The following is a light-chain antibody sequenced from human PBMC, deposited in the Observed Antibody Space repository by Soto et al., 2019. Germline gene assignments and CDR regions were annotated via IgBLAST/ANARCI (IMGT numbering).Light chain of an antibody. CDR3: SLSFSGDVV. V-gene: IGLV7-46*01. CDR2: DAS. J-gene: IGLJ2*01. Sequence: QAVVTQEPSLTVSPGGTVTLTCGSSTGAVTSGHYPYWFQQKPGQAPRTLIYDASNKHSWTPARFSGSLLGGNAALTLSGAQPEDEAVYYCSLSFSGDVVFGGGTKLTVL. CDR1: TGAVTSGHY.